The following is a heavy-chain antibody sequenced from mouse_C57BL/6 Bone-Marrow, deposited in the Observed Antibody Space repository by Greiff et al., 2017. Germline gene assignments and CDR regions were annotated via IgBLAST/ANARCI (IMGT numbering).Heavy chain of an antibody. CDR2: IHPNSGST. V-gene: IGHV1-64*01. CDR1: GYTFTSYW. J-gene: IGHJ1*03. CDR3: AGGYPLYFDV. D-gene: IGHD2-2*01. Sequence: QVQLKQPGAELVKPGASVKLSCKASGYTFTSYWMHWVKQRPGQGLEWIGMIHPNSGSTNYNEKLKSKATLTVDKSSSTAYMQLSSLTSEDSAVYYCAGGYPLYFDVWGTGTTVTVSS.